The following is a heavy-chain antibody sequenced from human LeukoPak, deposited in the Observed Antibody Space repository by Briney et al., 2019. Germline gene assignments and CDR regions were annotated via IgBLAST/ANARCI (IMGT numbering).Heavy chain of an antibody. V-gene: IGHV4-59*08. CDR2: IYYSGST. D-gene: IGHD6-13*01. J-gene: IGHJ5*02. Sequence: SETLSLTCTVSGGSISSYYWSWIRQPPGKGLEWIGYIYYSGSTNYNPSLKSRVTISVDTSKNQFSLKLSSVTAADTAVYYCARGSSSWFHWFDPWGRGTLVTVSS. CDR3: ARGSSSWFHWFDP. CDR1: GGSISSYY.